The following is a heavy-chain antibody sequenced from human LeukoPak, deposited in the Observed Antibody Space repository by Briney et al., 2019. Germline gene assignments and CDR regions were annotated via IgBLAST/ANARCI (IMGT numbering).Heavy chain of an antibody. J-gene: IGHJ3*02. D-gene: IGHD3-9*01. CDR1: GYTFTIYA. V-gene: IGHV1-3*01. Sequence: ASVKVSFKASGYTFTIYAMHWVGQAPGQRGEWMGWINAGNGKTKYSQKFQGRVTITRDTSASTAYMELSSLRSEDTAVYYCARDILTGPPSAFDIWGQGTMVTVSS. CDR2: INAGNGKT. CDR3: ARDILTGPPSAFDI.